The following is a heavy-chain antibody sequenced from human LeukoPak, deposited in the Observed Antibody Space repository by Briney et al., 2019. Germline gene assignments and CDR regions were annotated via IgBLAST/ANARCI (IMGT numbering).Heavy chain of an antibody. Sequence: QTGGSLRLSCAASGFTFSSYAMHWVRQAPGKGLEWVAVISYDGSNKNYADSVKGRFTISRDNSKNTLYLQMNSLRAEDTTVYYCARWVRYYDSSGYRGYNDYWGQGTLVTVSS. CDR2: ISYDGSNK. V-gene: IGHV3-30*04. CDR1: GFTFSSYA. D-gene: IGHD3-22*01. J-gene: IGHJ4*02. CDR3: ARWVRYYDSSGYRGYNDY.